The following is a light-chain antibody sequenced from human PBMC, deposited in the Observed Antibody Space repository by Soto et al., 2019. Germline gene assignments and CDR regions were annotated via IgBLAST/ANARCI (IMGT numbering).Light chain of an antibody. J-gene: IGKJ1*01. CDR1: QSVVYSDGIAY. CDR2: KAS. V-gene: IGKV2-30*01. Sequence: DVVMTQSPLSLPVTLGQSASISCRSSQSVVYSDGIAYLSWFQQRPGQSPRRLIYKASNRVSGVPDRLSGSGSGTDFTLTISRVEAEDVGVYYCMQGTHWPPTFGRGTKVEI. CDR3: MQGTHWPPT.